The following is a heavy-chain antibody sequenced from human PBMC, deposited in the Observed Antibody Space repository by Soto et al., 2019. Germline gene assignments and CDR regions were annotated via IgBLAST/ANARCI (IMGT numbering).Heavy chain of an antibody. Sequence: GGSLRLSCAASGFTFSIYAMSWVRQAPGKGLEWVSAISGSGGSTYYADSVKGRFTISRDNSKNTLYLQMNSLRAEDTAVYYCAKGKDILTGYYKGGTINWFDPWGQGT. CDR3: AKGKDILTGYYKGGTINWFDP. J-gene: IGHJ5*02. CDR2: ISGSGGST. V-gene: IGHV3-23*01. CDR1: GFTFSIYA. D-gene: IGHD3-9*01.